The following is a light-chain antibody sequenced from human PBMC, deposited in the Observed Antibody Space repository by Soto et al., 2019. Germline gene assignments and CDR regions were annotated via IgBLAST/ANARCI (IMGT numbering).Light chain of an antibody. J-gene: IGKJ5*01. V-gene: IGKV1-5*03. CDR2: KAS. CDR3: QQSNDLVS. Sequence: DIQMTQSPSTLSASVGDRVTITCRASQSISTWLAWYQQEPGKAPKLLIHKASSLQSGVPSRFSGSGSGTDFTLTISSLQPEDFATYYCQQSNDLVSFGQGTRLEIK. CDR1: QSISTW.